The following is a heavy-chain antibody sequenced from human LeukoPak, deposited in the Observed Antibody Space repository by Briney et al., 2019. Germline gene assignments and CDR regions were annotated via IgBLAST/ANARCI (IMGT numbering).Heavy chain of an antibody. CDR1: GGTFSSYA. CDR3: ASSDGDYGINYFDY. V-gene: IGHV1-69*13. J-gene: IGHJ4*02. Sequence: SVKVSCKASGGTFSSYAISWVRQAPGQGLEWMGGIIPIFGTANYAQKFQGRVTITADQSTSTAYMELSSLRSEDTAVYYCASSDGDYGINYFDYWGQGTLVTVSS. D-gene: IGHD4-17*01. CDR2: IIPIFGTA.